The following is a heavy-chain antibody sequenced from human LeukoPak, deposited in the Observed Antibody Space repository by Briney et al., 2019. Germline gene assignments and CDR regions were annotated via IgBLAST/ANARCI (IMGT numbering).Heavy chain of an antibody. D-gene: IGHD3-22*01. CDR3: ARDVAYYDSTGHIIGYMDV. J-gene: IGHJ6*03. CDR2: IFYSGST. V-gene: IGHV4-30-4*08. Sequence: PSETLSLTCTVSGGSFSSSGYYWSWIRQPPGKGLEWIGYIFYSGSTYYNTSLKSRVTISFDTSKNQFSLMLSSVTAADTAVFSCARDVAYYDSTGHIIGYMDVWGKGTPVTVSS. CDR1: GGSFSSSGYY.